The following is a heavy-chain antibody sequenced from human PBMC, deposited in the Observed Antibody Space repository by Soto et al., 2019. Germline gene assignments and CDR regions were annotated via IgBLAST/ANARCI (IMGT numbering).Heavy chain of an antibody. D-gene: IGHD4-17*01. V-gene: IGHV4-59*01. Sequence: SETLSLTCTVSGGSITTYQWSWIRQPPGKGLEWIGGYSGFTNYNPSLESRATISVDHSKNQFFLTLRSVTAADPVVYYCARDYGDYSFFFDYWGQGALVTVSS. CDR2: YSGFT. J-gene: IGHJ4*02. CDR1: GGSITTYQ. CDR3: ARDYGDYSFFFDY.